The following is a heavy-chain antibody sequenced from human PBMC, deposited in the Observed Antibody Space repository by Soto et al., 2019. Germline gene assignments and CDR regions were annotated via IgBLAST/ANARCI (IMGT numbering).Heavy chain of an antibody. D-gene: IGHD3-10*01. CDR3: ARGYYGSGSYLYGPYYYYGMDV. J-gene: IGHJ6*02. CDR1: GGSFSGYY. V-gene: IGHV4-34*01. CDR2: INHSGST. Sequence: SETLSLTCAVYGGSFSGYYWSWIRQPPGKGLEWIGEINHSGSTNYNPSLKSRVTISVDTSKNQFSLKLSSVTAADTAVYYCARGYYGSGSYLYGPYYYYGMDVWGQGTTVT.